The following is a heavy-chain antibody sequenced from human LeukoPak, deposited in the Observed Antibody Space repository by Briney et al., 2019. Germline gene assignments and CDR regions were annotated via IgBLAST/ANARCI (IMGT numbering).Heavy chain of an antibody. D-gene: IGHD3-10*01. J-gene: IGHJ4*02. CDR3: ARDSTYYYDSGSSGPHYFDN. CDR2: ISSGGTYE. V-gene: IGHV3-30*01. CDR1: GLTFSNYA. Sequence: GGSLRLSCAASGLTFSNYAMHWVRQAPGKGLEWVSLISSGGTYEYYADSVKGRFTISRDNSKNTLYLQLNSLRAEDTAVYYCARDSTYYYDSGSSGPHYFDNWGQGTLVTVSS.